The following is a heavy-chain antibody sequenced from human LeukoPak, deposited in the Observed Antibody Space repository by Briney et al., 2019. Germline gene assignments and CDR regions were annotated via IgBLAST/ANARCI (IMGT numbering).Heavy chain of an antibody. Sequence: PGGSLRLSCAASGFTFSSYAMSWVRQAPGKGLEWVSAISGSGGSTYYADSVKGRFTISRDNSKDTLYPQMNSLRAEDTAVYYCAKDHSYYDSSGYYYFDYWGQGTLVTVSS. CDR1: GFTFSSYA. CDR2: ISGSGGST. V-gene: IGHV3-23*01. CDR3: AKDHSYYDSSGYYYFDY. D-gene: IGHD3-22*01. J-gene: IGHJ4*02.